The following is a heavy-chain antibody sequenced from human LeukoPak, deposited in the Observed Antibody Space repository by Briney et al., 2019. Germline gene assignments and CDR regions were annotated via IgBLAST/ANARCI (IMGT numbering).Heavy chain of an antibody. CDR3: ARDWSGGAAAVYY. CDR1: VYTCTGYY. V-gene: IGHV1-2*02. D-gene: IGHD6-13*01. CDR2: INPNNGGT. J-gene: IGHJ4*02. Sequence: GASVNVSCKASVYTCTGYYMHWVRQAPGQGLEWMGWINPNNGGTNYAQKFQGRVTMTRDTSINTAYMELSRLRSDDTAVYYCARDWSGGAAAVYYWGQGTLVTVSS.